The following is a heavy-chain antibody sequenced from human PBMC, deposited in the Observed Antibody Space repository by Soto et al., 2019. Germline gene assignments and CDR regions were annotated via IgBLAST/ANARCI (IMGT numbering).Heavy chain of an antibody. Sequence: QVQLVESGGGVVQPGRSLRLSCAASGFTFSSYGMHWVRQAPGKGLEWVAVISYDGSNKYYADSVKGRFTISRDNSKNTLYLKMNSLRAEDTAVYYCAKRWLVLPDYWGQGTLVTVSS. CDR1: GFTFSSYG. V-gene: IGHV3-30*18. J-gene: IGHJ4*02. CDR2: ISYDGSNK. CDR3: AKRWLVLPDY. D-gene: IGHD6-19*01.